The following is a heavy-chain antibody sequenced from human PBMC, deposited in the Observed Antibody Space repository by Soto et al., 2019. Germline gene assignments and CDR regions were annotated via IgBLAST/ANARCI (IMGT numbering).Heavy chain of an antibody. Sequence: GGSLRLSCAASGFTFSSYAMSWVRQAPGKGLEWVSAISGSGGSTYYADSVKGRFTISRDNSKNTLYLQMNSLRAEDTAVYYCARPRLVRTNTLIYWGQGTLVTVSS. V-gene: IGHV3-23*01. J-gene: IGHJ4*02. CDR3: ARPRLVRTNTLIY. CDR1: GFTFSSYA. CDR2: ISGSGGST. D-gene: IGHD6-19*01.